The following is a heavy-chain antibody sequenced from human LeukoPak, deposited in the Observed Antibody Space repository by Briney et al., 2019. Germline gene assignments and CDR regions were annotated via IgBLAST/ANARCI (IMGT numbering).Heavy chain of an antibody. J-gene: IGHJ4*02. CDR1: GFTFGDYA. D-gene: IGHD3-10*01. Sequence: GGSLRLSCTASGFTFGDYAMSWVRQAPGKGLEWVGFIRSKAYGGTTEYAASVKGRFTISRDDSKSIAYLQMNSLKTEDTAVYYCTRLYYYGSGSYYNGYYFDYWGQGTLVTVSS. CDR2: IRSKAYGGTT. CDR3: TRLYYYGSGSYYNGYYFDY. V-gene: IGHV3-49*04.